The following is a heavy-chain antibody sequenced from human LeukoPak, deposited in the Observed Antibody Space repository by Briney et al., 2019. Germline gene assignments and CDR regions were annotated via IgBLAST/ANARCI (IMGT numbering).Heavy chain of an antibody. CDR3: ARMYSGTSYYFDY. J-gene: IGHJ4*02. CDR1: GVSISTYY. CDR2: FSYSGST. V-gene: IGHV4-59*01. D-gene: IGHD1-26*01. Sequence: SETLSLTCSVSGVSISTYYWIWIRQPPAKGLEWMGFFSYSGSTKYNPSLKSRVTMSVDTSKNQFSLKLSSVTAADTAVYYCARMYSGTSYYFDYWGQGTLATVSS.